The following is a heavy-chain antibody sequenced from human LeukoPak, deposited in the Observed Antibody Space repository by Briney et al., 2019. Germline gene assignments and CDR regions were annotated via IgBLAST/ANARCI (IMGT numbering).Heavy chain of an antibody. CDR2: LKSKTDGGTT. D-gene: IGHD2-15*01. Sequence: GGSLRLSCAASGFTFNNAWMSWVRQAPGMGLEWVGRLKSKTDGGTTDYAAPVKGRFTISRDDSRSTLYLQMNSLKTDDTAVYYCATGIQVVAATKLFDYWGQGTLVTVSS. V-gene: IGHV3-15*01. J-gene: IGHJ4*02. CDR1: GFTFNNAW. CDR3: ATGIQVVAATKLFDY.